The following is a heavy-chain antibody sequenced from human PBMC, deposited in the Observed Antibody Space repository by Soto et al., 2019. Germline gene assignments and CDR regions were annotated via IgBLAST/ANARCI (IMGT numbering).Heavy chain of an antibody. J-gene: IGHJ4*02. CDR1: GGSFSGYY. Sequence: SETLSLTCAVYGGSFSGYYWSWIRQPPGKGLEWIGEINHSGSTNYNPSLKSRVTISVDTSKNQLSLKLSSVTAADTAVYYCARRVRKRKLGYCSSTSCYRGEPIDYWGQGTLVTVSS. V-gene: IGHV4-34*01. CDR3: ARRVRKRKLGYCSSTSCYRGEPIDY. D-gene: IGHD2-2*01. CDR2: INHSGST.